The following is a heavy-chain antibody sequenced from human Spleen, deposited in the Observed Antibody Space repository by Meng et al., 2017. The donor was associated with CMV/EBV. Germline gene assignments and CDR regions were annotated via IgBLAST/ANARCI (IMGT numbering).Heavy chain of an antibody. J-gene: IGHJ4*02. Sequence: SETLSLTCAVYGGSFSGYSWIWIRRPPGKGLEWIGEINHGGSTNYKPSLKSRVTISADASKNQFSLKLTSVTAADSAVYYCARGSAYCPNTSCSSPADYWGQGTRVTVSS. CDR1: GGSFSGYS. CDR3: ARGSAYCPNTSCSSPADY. CDR2: INHGGST. V-gene: IGHV4-34*01. D-gene: IGHD2-2*01.